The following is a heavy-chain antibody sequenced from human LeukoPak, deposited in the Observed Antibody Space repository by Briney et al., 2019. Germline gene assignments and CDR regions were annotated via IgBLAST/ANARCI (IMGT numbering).Heavy chain of an antibody. CDR2: IRFDGSNK. J-gene: IGHJ5*02. V-gene: IGHV3-30*02. Sequence: GGSLRLSCAASGFTFSNYGVHWVRQAPGKGLEWVSFIRFDGSNKYYADSVKGRFTISRDNSKNTLYLQMNSLRAEDTAVYYCAKSAPNCSGGSCYLGDNWFDPWGQGTLVTVSS. CDR1: GFTFSNYG. D-gene: IGHD2-15*01. CDR3: AKSAPNCSGGSCYLGDNWFDP.